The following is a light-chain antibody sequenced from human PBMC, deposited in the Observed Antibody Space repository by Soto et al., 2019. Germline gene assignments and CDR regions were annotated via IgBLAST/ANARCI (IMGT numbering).Light chain of an antibody. CDR2: SNN. CDR3: AAWDDSVNGYV. Sequence: QSALTQPRSASGTPGQRVTISCSGSSSNIGSNTVNWYQQLPGTAPKLLIYSNNQRPSGVPDRFSGSKSGTSASLAISGLQSEDEADYYCAAWDDSVNGYVFGTGTKVTVL. J-gene: IGLJ1*01. V-gene: IGLV1-44*01. CDR1: SSNIGSNT.